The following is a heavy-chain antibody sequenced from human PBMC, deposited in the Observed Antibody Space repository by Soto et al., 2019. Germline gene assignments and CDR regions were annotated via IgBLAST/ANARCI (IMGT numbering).Heavy chain of an antibody. D-gene: IGHD1-26*01. V-gene: IGHV6-1*01. CDR3: ARGVAGSGFDY. CDR1: GDSVSSNNAA. CDR2: TYYRSNWNR. Sequence: TLSLPCAISGDSVSSNNAAWNWIMQAPSRGLEWLGRTYYRSNWNRDYAVSMRGRITINPDTSKNQFSLQLNSVTPEDTAVYYCARGVAGSGFDYWVQGTLVTVSS. J-gene: IGHJ4*02.